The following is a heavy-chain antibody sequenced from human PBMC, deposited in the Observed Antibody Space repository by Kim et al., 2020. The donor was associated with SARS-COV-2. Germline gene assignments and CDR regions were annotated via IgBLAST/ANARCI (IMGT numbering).Heavy chain of an antibody. CDR1: GYTFTGYY. CDR2: INPNSGGT. CDR3: AREGITMVRGVRSWFDP. J-gene: IGHJ5*02. D-gene: IGHD3-10*01. Sequence: ALVKVSCRASGYTFTGYYMHWVRQAPGQGLEWMGWINPNSGGTNYAQKFQGRVTMTRDTSISTAYMELSRLRSDDTAVYYCAREGITMVRGVRSWFDPWGQGTLVTVSS. V-gene: IGHV1-2*02.